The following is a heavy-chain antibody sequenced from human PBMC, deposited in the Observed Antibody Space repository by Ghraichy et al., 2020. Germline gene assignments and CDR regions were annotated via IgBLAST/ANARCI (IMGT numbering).Heavy chain of an antibody. CDR3: SAAIGSTGTD. CDR1: GFTFSDHY. Sequence: GESLNISCAASGFTFSDHYMDWVRQAPGKGLEWVGRVRNKANSYTTEYAASVKGRFTISRDDSKNSLYLQMNSLKTEDTAVYYCSAAIGSTGTDWDQGTLVTVSS. CDR2: VRNKANSYTT. V-gene: IGHV3-72*01. J-gene: IGHJ4*02. D-gene: IGHD3-9*01.